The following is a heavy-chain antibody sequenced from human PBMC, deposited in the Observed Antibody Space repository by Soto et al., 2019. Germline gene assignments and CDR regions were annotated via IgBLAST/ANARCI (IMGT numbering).Heavy chain of an antibody. Sequence: SVKVSCKASGGTCSSYAISWVRQAPGQGLEWMGGIIPIFGTANYAQKFQGRVTITADESTSTAYMELSSLRSEDTAVYYCARNHSDSSGRAQDFDYWGQGTLVTVSS. D-gene: IGHD3-22*01. CDR1: GGTCSSYA. CDR3: ARNHSDSSGRAQDFDY. CDR2: IIPIFGTA. J-gene: IGHJ4*02. V-gene: IGHV1-69*13.